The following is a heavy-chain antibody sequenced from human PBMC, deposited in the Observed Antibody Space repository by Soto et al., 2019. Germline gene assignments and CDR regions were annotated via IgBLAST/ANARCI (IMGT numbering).Heavy chain of an antibody. V-gene: IGHV2-5*01. D-gene: IGHD1-1*01. CDR2: IYWNDDK. CDR3: AHRREGWLQLTYFDY. J-gene: IGHJ4*02. Sequence: GSGPTLVNPTQTLTLTCTFSGFSLSTSGVGVGWIRQPPGKALEWLALIYWNDDKRYSPSLKSRLTITKDTSKNQVVLTMTNMDPVDTATYYCAHRREGWLQLTYFDYWGQGTLVTVPQ. CDR1: GFSLSTSGVG.